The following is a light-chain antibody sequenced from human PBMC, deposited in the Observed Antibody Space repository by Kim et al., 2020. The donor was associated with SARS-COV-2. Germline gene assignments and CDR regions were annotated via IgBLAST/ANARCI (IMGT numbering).Light chain of an antibody. CDR2: DVT. CDR1: SGDVGGYNS. Sequence: QSVLSQPVSVSGSPGQSIAISCTGTSGDVGGYNSVSWYQQHPGKVPKVIIYDVTKRPSGVSDRFSGSKSGNTASLTISGLQAEDEADYYCSSYTSGTTLVFGGGTQLTVL. J-gene: IGLJ3*02. CDR3: SSYTSGTTLV. V-gene: IGLV2-14*01.